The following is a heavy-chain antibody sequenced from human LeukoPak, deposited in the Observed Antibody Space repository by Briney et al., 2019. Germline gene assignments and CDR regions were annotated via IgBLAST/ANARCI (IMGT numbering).Heavy chain of an antibody. CDR1: GGSFSGYY. CDR2: INHSGST. CDR3: ASVYDSSGYYPF. D-gene: IGHD3-22*01. Sequence: SGTLSLTCAVYGGSFSGYYWSWIRQPPGKGLEWIGEINHSGSTNYNPSLKSRVTISVDTSKNQFSLKLSSVTAADTAVYYCASVYDSSGYYPFWGQGTLVTVSS. V-gene: IGHV4-34*01. J-gene: IGHJ4*02.